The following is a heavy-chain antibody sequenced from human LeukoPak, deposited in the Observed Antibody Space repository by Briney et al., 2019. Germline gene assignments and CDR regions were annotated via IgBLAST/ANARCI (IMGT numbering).Heavy chain of an antibody. CDR3: AKFAGYGSGSYPSQDYYYYGMDV. J-gene: IGHJ6*02. D-gene: IGHD3-10*01. V-gene: IGHV3-30*02. Sequence: PGGSLRLSCAASGFTFSSCGMHWVRQAPGKGLEWVAFIRYDGSNKYYADSVKGRFTISRDNSKNTLYLQMNSLRAEDTAVYYCAKFAGYGSGSYPSQDYYYYGMDVWGQGTTVTVSS. CDR1: GFTFSSCG. CDR2: IRYDGSNK.